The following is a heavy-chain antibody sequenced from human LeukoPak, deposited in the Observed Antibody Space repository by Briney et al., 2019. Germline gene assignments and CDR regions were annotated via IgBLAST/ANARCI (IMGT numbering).Heavy chain of an antibody. Sequence: SQTLSLTCSVSGGSISGGSYYWSWIRQPAGRGREWLGRIYTRGSTNYNPSLKSRVTISVDTSKNQFSLKLPSVTAADTAVYYCAREGLNMVRGVIPKEAWGWFDPWGQGTLVTVSS. CDR3: AREGLNMVRGVIPKEAWGWFDP. V-gene: IGHV4-61*02. D-gene: IGHD3-10*01. CDR1: GGSISGGSYY. CDR2: IYTRGST. J-gene: IGHJ5*02.